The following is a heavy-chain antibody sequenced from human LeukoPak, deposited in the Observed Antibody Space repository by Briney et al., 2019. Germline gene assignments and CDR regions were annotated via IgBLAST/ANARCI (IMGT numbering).Heavy chain of an antibody. CDR1: GYTFTDYD. CDR3: ARDRRSYYDSSGYYYGAEIEYYFDY. V-gene: IGHV1-18*01. Sequence: ASVKVSCKTSGYTFTDYDITWVRQAPGQGLEWMGRVSPYNGNTYYSQRFQGRVTITKDTSTGTAYMDLRNLRDDDTAMYYCARDRRSYYDSSGYYYGAEIEYYFDYWGQGTLVTVSS. CDR2: VSPYNGNT. J-gene: IGHJ4*02. D-gene: IGHD3-22*01.